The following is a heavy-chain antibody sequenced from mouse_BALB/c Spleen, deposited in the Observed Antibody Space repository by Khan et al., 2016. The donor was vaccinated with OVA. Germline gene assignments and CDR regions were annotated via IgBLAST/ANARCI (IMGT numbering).Heavy chain of an antibody. Sequence: VQLQESGAELVKPGASVRLSCKASGYTFTNYYLYWVKQRPGHGPEWIGDINPSNGGTNFNEKFKNKVTLTVDKSSSTAYMQLSSLTSEDSAVYYCSRSGYGTFAYWGQGTLVTVSA. CDR3: SRSGYGTFAY. CDR2: INPSNGGT. V-gene: IGHV1S81*02. J-gene: IGHJ3*01. D-gene: IGHD2-1*01. CDR1: GYTFTNYY.